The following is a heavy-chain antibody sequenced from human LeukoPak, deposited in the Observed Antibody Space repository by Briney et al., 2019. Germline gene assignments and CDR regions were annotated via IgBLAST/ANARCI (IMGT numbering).Heavy chain of an antibody. CDR1: GFTFSSYS. V-gene: IGHV3-21*01. D-gene: IGHD3-16*02. J-gene: IGHJ4*02. CDR2: ISSSSSYI. Sequence: AGGSLRLSCAASGFTFSSYSMNWVRQAPGKGLEWVSSISSSSSYIYYADSVKGRFTISRDNAKNSLYLQMNSLRAEDTAVYYCARSFTFGGVIVLYYFDYWGQGTLVTVSS. CDR3: ARSFTFGGVIVLYYFDY.